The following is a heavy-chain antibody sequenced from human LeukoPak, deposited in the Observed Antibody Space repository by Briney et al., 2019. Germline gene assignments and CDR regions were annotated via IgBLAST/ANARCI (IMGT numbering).Heavy chain of an antibody. CDR2: IYQDGSEK. J-gene: IGHJ4*02. CDR3: ARERGFAFDY. Sequence: PGGSLRLSCAAPGFTFSISRASWGRQAPGKGLEWVANIYQDGSEKYYVDSVKGRFTISRDNTKNTLYLQMNSLRAEDTAVYYCARERGFAFDYWGQGTLVTASS. CDR1: GFTFSISR. D-gene: IGHD3-16*01. V-gene: IGHV3-7*01.